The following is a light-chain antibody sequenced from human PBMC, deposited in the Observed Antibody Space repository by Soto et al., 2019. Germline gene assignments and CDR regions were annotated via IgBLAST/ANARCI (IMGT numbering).Light chain of an antibody. CDR2: RAS. J-gene: IGKJ4*01. Sequence: ETALTQSTATLPLSLLQRVKLYWTASQSVSSNYLASYQQKPGQAPTVLLYRASIRATGIPDRFTGSGSGTDFTLTISRLEPEDFAVYYCHQYGSSPLTFGGGTKVDI. V-gene: IGKV3-20*01. CDR1: QSVSSNY. CDR3: HQYGSSPLT.